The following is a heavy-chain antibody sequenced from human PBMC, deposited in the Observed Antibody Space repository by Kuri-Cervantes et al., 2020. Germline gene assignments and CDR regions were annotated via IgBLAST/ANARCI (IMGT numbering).Heavy chain of an antibody. J-gene: IGHJ4*02. Sequence: ESLKISCTVSGGSISSYYWSWIRQPPGKGLEWIGYIYYSGSTNYNPSLKSRVTISVDTSKNQFSLKLSSVTAADTAVYYCARALRPYYYFDYWGQGTLVTVSS. CDR2: IYYSGST. CDR1: GGSISSYY. D-gene: IGHD2-21*01. CDR3: ARALRPYYYFDY. V-gene: IGHV4-59*13.